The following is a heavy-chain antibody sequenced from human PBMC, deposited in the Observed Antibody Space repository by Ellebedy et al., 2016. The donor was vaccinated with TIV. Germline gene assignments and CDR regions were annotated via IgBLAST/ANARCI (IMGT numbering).Heavy chain of an antibody. CDR2: MNPNSGNT. D-gene: IGHD2-2*01. V-gene: IGHV1-8*01. CDR3: ARAIVVVPAAMDPAFDY. Sequence: AASVKVSCKASGYTFTSYDINWVRQATGQGLEWMGWMNPNSGNTGSAQKFQGRVTMTRNTSISTAYMELSSLRSEDTAVYYCARAIVVVPAAMDPAFDYWGQGTLVTVSS. CDR1: GYTFTSYD. J-gene: IGHJ4*02.